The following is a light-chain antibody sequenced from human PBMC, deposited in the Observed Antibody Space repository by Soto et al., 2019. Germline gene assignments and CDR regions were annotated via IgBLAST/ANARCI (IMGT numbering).Light chain of an antibody. CDR2: AAS. CDR3: QQSYSTPRVT. V-gene: IGKV1-39*01. Sequence: DIQMTQSPSSLSASVGDRVTITCRASQSISSYLNWYQQKPGKAPKLLIYAASSLQSGVPSRFSGSGSGTDFTLTISSLQPDDFAPYYCQQSYSTPRVTFGGRTKLEIK. CDR1: QSISSY. J-gene: IGKJ4*01.